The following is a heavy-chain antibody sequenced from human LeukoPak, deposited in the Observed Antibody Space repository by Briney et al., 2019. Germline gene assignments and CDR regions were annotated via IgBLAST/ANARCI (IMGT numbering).Heavy chain of an antibody. CDR3: ARDSLIQYGSGSYWDFDS. CDR1: GFTFSNYW. CDR2: IKTDGSDK. D-gene: IGHD3-10*01. J-gene: IGHJ4*02. Sequence: PGGSLRLSCAASGFTFSNYWMSWVRQAPGKGPEWVGDIKTDGSDKYYVGAVKGRFTISRDNAKNSLYLQMNSLRAEDTAVYYCARDSLIQYGSGSYWDFDSWGQGILVTVSS. V-gene: IGHV3-7*03.